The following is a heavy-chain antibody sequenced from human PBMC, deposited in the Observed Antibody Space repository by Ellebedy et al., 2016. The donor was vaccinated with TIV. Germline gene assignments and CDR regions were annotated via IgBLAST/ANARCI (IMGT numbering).Heavy chain of an antibody. Sequence: SETLSLTXTVSGGSISSSSYYWGWIRQPPGKGLEWIGSIYYSGSTNYNPSLKSRVTISVDTSKNQFSLKLSSVTAADTAVYYCARAHNPGSGSAFDYWGQGTLVTVSS. V-gene: IGHV4-39*07. J-gene: IGHJ4*02. CDR2: IYYSGST. CDR3: ARAHNPGSGSAFDY. D-gene: IGHD3-10*01. CDR1: GGSISSSSYY.